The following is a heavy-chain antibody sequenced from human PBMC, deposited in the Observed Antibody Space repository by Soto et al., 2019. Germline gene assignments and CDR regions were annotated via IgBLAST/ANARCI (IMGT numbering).Heavy chain of an antibody. J-gene: IGHJ4*02. Sequence: LCGGSISSGGYYWSWIRQHPGKGLEWIGYISYSGSTYYNPSLESRVTISVDTSKNQFSLKLSSVTAADTAVYYCARDALSRDSIWGQGTLVTVSS. CDR1: GGSISSGGYY. V-gene: IGHV4-31*02. CDR2: ISYSGST. D-gene: IGHD3-22*01. CDR3: ARDALSRDSI.